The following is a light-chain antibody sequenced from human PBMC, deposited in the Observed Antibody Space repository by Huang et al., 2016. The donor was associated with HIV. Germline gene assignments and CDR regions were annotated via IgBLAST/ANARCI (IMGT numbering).Light chain of an antibody. V-gene: IGKV1-39*01. CDR1: PNVNTY. Sequence: DIQMTQSPPSLSASVGDSVTIACRASPNVNTYLNWYQQKPGQAPRLLIFAASRLRSVVPSRFSGSGSGTEFTLTISSLQLEDFATYYCQQRFSTTITFGQGTRLDIK. CDR2: AAS. J-gene: IGKJ5*01. CDR3: QQRFSTTIT.